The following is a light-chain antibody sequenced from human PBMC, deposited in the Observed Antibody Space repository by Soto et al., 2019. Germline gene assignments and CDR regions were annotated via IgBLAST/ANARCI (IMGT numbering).Light chain of an antibody. V-gene: IGKV1-5*03. CDR3: QQDHSSPT. CDR2: KAS. J-gene: IGKJ1*01. CDR1: QSISSW. Sequence: DIQMTQSPSTLSASVGDRVTITCRASQSISSWLAWYQQKPGKAPKLLIYKASSLESGVPSRCSGSGSGTEFTLTIRSLQPDDFATYYCQQDHSSPTFGQGTKVEIK.